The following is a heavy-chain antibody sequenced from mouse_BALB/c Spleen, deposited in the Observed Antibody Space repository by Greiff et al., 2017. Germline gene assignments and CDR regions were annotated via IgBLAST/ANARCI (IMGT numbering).Heavy chain of an antibody. J-gene: IGHJ2*01. D-gene: IGHD1-1*01. CDR3: ARYYYGSSQGYFDY. V-gene: IGHV4-1*02. CDR1: GFDFSRYW. CDR2: INPDSSTI. Sequence: EVQLLESGGGLVQPGGSLKLSCAASGFDFSRYWMSWVRQAPGKGLEWIGEINPDSSTINYTPSLKDKFIISRDNAKNTLYLQMSKVRSEDTALYYCARYYYGSSQGYFDYWGQGTTLTVSS.